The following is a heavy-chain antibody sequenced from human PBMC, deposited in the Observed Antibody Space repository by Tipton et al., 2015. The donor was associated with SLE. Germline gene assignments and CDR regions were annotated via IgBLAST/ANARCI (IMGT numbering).Heavy chain of an antibody. Sequence: TLSLTCTISGGSISTYHWSWLRQSPGKGLEWIGYIHHSGSINYNPSLRSRVTISVDTSKNQFSLKLSSVTAADTAVYYCARASAGTGYSFDYWGQGTLVTVSS. D-gene: IGHD6-13*01. CDR3: ARASAGTGYSFDY. CDR1: GGSISTYH. CDR2: IHHSGSI. J-gene: IGHJ4*02. V-gene: IGHV4-59*08.